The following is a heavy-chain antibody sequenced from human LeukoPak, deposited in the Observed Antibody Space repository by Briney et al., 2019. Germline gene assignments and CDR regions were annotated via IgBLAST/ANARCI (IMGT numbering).Heavy chain of an antibody. CDR3: ARALYYYDSSFDY. CDR1: GFTVSSNY. D-gene: IGHD3-22*01. Sequence: GGSLRLXCAASGFTVSSNYMSWVRQAPGKGLEWVSVIYSGGSTYYADSVKGRFTISRDNPKNTLYLQMNSLRAEDTAVYYCARALYYYDSSFDYWGQGTLVTVSS. CDR2: IYSGGST. J-gene: IGHJ4*02. V-gene: IGHV3-53*01.